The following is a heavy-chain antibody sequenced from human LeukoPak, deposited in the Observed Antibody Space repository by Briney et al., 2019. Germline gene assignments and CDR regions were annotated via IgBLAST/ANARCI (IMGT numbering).Heavy chain of an antibody. CDR1: GYTFINYA. Sequence: ASVKVSCKASGYTFINYAISWVRQAPGQGLEWMGWISAYNGNTNYAQKLQGRVTMTTDTSTSTAHMELRSLRSDDAAVYYCAGSPSEGWFDPWGQGTLVTVSS. CDR3: AGSPSEGWFDP. V-gene: IGHV1-18*01. J-gene: IGHJ5*02. CDR2: ISAYNGNT. D-gene: IGHD1-26*01.